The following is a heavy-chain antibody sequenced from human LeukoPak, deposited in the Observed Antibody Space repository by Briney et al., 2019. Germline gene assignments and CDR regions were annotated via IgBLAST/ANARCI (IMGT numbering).Heavy chain of an antibody. CDR2: INHSGST. D-gene: IGHD4-17*01. CDR3: ARESDYGDAFDI. Sequence: PSGTLSLTCAVHGGSFSGYYWSWIRQPPGKGLEWIGEINHSGSTNYNPSLKSRVTISVDTSKNQFSLKLSSVTAADTAVYYCARESDYGDAFDIWGQGTMVTVSS. CDR1: GGSFSGYY. V-gene: IGHV4-34*01. J-gene: IGHJ3*02.